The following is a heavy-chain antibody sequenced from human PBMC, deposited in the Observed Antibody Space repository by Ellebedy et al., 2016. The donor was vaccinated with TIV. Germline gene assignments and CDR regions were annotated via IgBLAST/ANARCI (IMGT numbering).Heavy chain of an antibody. CDR2: IYSSGST. Sequence: MPSETLSLTCTVSGGSFTSPNYYWTWIRQPPGKGLAWIGYIYSSGSTDYKPSRKTRVTISVDTSKNHFSLNLKSVTAADTAVYFCSGAYGRATPRYWGQGTLVTVSS. J-gene: IGHJ4*02. CDR3: SGAYGRATPRY. D-gene: IGHD3-10*01. V-gene: IGHV4-61*03. CDR1: GGSFTSPNYY.